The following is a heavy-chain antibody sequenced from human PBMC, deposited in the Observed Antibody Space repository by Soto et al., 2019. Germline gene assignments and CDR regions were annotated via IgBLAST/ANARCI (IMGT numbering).Heavy chain of an antibody. CDR1: GYTFTSYG. D-gene: IGHD3-3*01. CDR3: ARDGNYDSWRGYWSHLGDYGRDV. V-gene: IGHV1-18*04. J-gene: IGHJ6*02. CDR2: ISGYNGNT. Sequence: QVQLVQSGAEVKKPGASVKVSCKASGYTFTSYGISWVRQAPGQGLEWMGWISGYNGNTNYAQKLPGRVTMTTDTATSKAYMELRSLRSDDTAVYYCARDGNYDSWRGYWSHLGDYGRDVWGQGTTVTVSS.